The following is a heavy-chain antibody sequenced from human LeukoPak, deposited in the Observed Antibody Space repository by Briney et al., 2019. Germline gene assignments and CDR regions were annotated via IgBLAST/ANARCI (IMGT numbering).Heavy chain of an antibody. CDR3: ARDPYSSGRGYFDY. CDR2: INAGNGDT. D-gene: IGHD6-19*01. Sequence: ASVKVSCKASGYTFTNYAVNWLRQAPGQRLEWMGWINAGNGDTKFSQNYQARVTITRDASTSTAYMELSSLRSEDTAVYYCARDPYSSGRGYFDYWGQGTLVTVSS. J-gene: IGHJ4*02. V-gene: IGHV1-3*01. CDR1: GYTFTNYA.